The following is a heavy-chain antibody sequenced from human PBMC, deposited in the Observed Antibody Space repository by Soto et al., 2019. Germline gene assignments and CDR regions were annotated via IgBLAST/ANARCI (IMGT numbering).Heavy chain of an antibody. CDR2: MNPDSGHT. V-gene: IGHV1-8*01. J-gene: IGHJ5*02. Sequence: QVQLVQSGAEVKKPGASVKVSCKASGYTFTSYDINWVRQATGQGPEWMGWMNPDSGHTGYARKFRDRISMTRSTSITTAYMELTSLRSDDTAIYYCSRGRVRYSSSNAFDPCGRGTLVTVSS. D-gene: IGHD6-6*01. CDR1: GYTFTSYD. CDR3: SRGRVRYSSSNAFDP.